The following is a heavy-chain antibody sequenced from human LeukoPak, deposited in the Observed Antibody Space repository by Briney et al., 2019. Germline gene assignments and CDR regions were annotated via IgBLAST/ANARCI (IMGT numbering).Heavy chain of an antibody. Sequence: PGGSLRLSCAASGFTFNNYVMTWVRQAPGKGLEWVSVINGGGSSYYADSVKGRFTVSRGNSKNTLYLQMNSLRDEDTAVYYCAKGQGYNYGDSIDYWGQGTLVTVSS. CDR2: INGGGSS. CDR3: AKGQGYNYGDSIDY. J-gene: IGHJ4*02. D-gene: IGHD5-18*01. CDR1: GFTFNNYV. V-gene: IGHV3-23*01.